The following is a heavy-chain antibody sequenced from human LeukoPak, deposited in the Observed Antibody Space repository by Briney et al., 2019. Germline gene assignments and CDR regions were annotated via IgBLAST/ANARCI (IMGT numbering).Heavy chain of an antibody. V-gene: IGHV1-2*02. D-gene: IGHD5-18*01. CDR3: ARELGYSYGHPRFDY. Sequence: ASVKVSCKTSGYTFTDYYIHWVRLAPGQGLEWMGSINPNSGGTNYAQKFQGRVTMTRDTSISTAYMELSRLRSDDTAVYYCARELGYSYGHPRFDYWGQGTLVTVSS. J-gene: IGHJ4*02. CDR2: INPNSGGT. CDR1: GYTFTDYY.